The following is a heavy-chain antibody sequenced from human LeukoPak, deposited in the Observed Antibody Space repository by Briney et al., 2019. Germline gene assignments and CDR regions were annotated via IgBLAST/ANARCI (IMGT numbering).Heavy chain of an antibody. V-gene: IGHV4-30-2*01. D-gene: IGHD4-11*01. J-gene: IGHJ3*02. CDR2: IYHSGST. CDR3: ARSMPERLAKVDYRVGAHGAFDI. CDR1: GGSLSSDAYY. Sequence: PSQTLSLTCTVSGGSLSSDAYYWSWIRQPPGTGLEWIGYIYHSGSTYYNPSLKSRVTISVDRSKNQFSLKLSSVTAADTAVYYCARSMPERLAKVDYRVGAHGAFDIWGQGTMVTVSS.